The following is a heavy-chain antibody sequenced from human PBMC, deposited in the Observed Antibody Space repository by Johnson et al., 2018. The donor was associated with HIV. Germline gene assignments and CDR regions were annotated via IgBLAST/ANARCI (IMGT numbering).Heavy chain of an antibody. CDR3: ARDAQHFRNYFGSGNGAFDV. V-gene: IGHV3-30*19. D-gene: IGHD3-10*01. Sequence: QVQLVESGGGVVQPGGSLRLSCAASGFPFSSYGMHWVRQAPGKGLEWVAVISYDGSNKYYADSVKGRFTISRDNSKNTLYLQMNSLRSEDTAVYYCARDAQHFRNYFGSGNGAFDVWGQGTMVTVTS. CDR2: ISYDGSNK. CDR1: GFPFSSYG. J-gene: IGHJ3*01.